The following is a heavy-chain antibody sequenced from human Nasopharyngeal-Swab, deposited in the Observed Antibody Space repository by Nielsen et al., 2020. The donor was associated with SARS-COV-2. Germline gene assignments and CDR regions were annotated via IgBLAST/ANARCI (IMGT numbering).Heavy chain of an antibody. V-gene: IGHV1-3*04. D-gene: IGHD6-19*01. CDR3: ARRQWLAPNDY. Sequence: ASVKVSCKTSGYTFNKYAIHWVRQAPGQGLEWMGWINTGDGNTKYSQQLQGRVIITRDTFASTVYMDLTSLRSEDTAVYYCARRQWLAPNDYWGQGTLVTDSS. CDR1: GYTFNKYA. J-gene: IGHJ4*02. CDR2: INTGDGNT.